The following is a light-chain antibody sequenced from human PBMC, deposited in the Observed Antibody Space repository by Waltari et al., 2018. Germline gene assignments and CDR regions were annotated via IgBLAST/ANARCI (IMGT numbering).Light chain of an antibody. Sequence: QSVLTQPPSVSGAPGQRVTISCTGSSSNFGAGPDVHWYQQLPGTAPKLLIYANINRPSGVPGRFAGSKSGTPASLAITGLQAEDEADYYCQSYDSSLRCWVFGGGTKLTVL. CDR3: QSYDSSLRCWV. CDR1: SSNFGAGPD. J-gene: IGLJ3*02. V-gene: IGLV1-40*01. CDR2: ANI.